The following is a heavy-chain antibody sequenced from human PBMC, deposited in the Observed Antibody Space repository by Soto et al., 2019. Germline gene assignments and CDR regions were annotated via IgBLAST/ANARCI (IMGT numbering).Heavy chain of an antibody. Sequence: QLLESGGGSVQPGGSLRLSCAASGFTFSDYAMTWVRQAPGKGLEWVSSVTASGGDTSHADSVKGRFTISRDNSKNTLYLQMNSLRAEDTAVYYCAKYADTTWSLLDHWGQGTLVTVSS. CDR1: GFTFSDYA. J-gene: IGHJ5*02. CDR3: AKYADTTWSLLDH. V-gene: IGHV3-23*01. CDR2: VTASGGDT. D-gene: IGHD2-8*01.